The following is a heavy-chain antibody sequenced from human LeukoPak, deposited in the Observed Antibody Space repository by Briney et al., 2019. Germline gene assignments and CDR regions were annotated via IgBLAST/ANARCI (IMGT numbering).Heavy chain of an antibody. CDR1: GGSLSSYY. V-gene: IGHV4-59*01. Sequence: SETLSLTCTVSGGSLSSYYWSWIRQPPGKGLEWIGYIYYSGSTNYNPSLKSRVPISVDTSKNQVSLKLSSVTAADTAVYYCAKLGGYNFGSFDYWGQGTLVTVSS. D-gene: IGHD5-18*01. CDR2: IYYSGST. CDR3: AKLGGYNFGSFDY. J-gene: IGHJ4*02.